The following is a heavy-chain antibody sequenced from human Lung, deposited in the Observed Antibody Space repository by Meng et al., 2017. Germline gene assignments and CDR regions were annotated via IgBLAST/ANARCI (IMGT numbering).Heavy chain of an antibody. CDR1: GYTFTSYG. Sequence: QVQLVQSGDEVKKPGASLTVSCKASGYTFTSYGISWVRQAPGQGLEWMGWISGYNGNTNYAQKFQGRVTMTTDTSTSTAYMELRSLRSDETAVYYCARDRYCSTTSCTGWFDPWGQGTLVTVSS. J-gene: IGHJ5*02. D-gene: IGHD2-2*01. CDR2: ISGYNGNT. V-gene: IGHV1-18*01. CDR3: ARDRYCSTTSCTGWFDP.